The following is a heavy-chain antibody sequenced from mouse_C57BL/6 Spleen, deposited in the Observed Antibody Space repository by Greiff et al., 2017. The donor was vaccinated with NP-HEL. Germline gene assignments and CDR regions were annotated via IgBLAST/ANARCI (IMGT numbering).Heavy chain of an antibody. CDR3: ASIYYDYDGAMDY. J-gene: IGHJ4*01. V-gene: IGHV1-82*01. D-gene: IGHD2-4*01. CDR2: IYPGDGDT. CDR1: GYAFSSSW. Sequence: QVQLKQSGPELVKPGASVKISCKASGYAFSSSWMNWVKQRPGKGLGWIGRIYPGDGDTNYNGKFKGKATLTADKSSSTAYMQLSSLTSEDSAVYFCASIYYDYDGAMDYWGQGTSVTVSS.